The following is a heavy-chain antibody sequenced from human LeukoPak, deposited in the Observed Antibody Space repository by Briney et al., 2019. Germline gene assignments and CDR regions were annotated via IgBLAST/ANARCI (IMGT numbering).Heavy chain of an antibody. D-gene: IGHD6-13*01. Sequence: SETLFLTCTVSGGSISNYYWSWIRQPPGKGLEWIGYIYYSGSTNYNPSLKSRVTISVDTSKNQFSLKLSSVTAADTAVYYCASSIVAPGFDYWGQGTLVTVSS. CDR3: ASSIVAPGFDY. J-gene: IGHJ4*02. CDR2: IYYSGST. V-gene: IGHV4-59*08. CDR1: GGSISNYY.